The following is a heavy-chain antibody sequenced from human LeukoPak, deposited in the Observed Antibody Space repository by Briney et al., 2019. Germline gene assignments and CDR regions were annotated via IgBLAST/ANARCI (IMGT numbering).Heavy chain of an antibody. CDR1: GYTFTGYY. Sequence: ASVKVSCKASGYTFTGYYMHWVRQAPGQGLEWMGWINPNSGGTNYAQKFQGRVTMTRDTSISTAYMELSRLRSDDTAVYYCASYYYGSGSYHRLDYWGQGTLVTVSS. V-gene: IGHV1-2*02. CDR2: INPNSGGT. CDR3: ASYYYGSGSYHRLDY. D-gene: IGHD3-10*01. J-gene: IGHJ4*02.